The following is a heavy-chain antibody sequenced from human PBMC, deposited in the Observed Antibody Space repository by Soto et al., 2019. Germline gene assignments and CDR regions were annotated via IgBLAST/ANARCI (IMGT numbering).Heavy chain of an antibody. J-gene: IGHJ6*03. CDR3: ERGGVAATPHYYYMDV. V-gene: IGHV3-21*01. CDR1: GCTFSSYY. Sequence: GGSLRLSCAASGCTFSSYYMNWVRQAPGKGLEWVSSISSGSSYIYYADSVKGRFTISRDNAKNSLYLQMNTLRAEDTAVYYCERGGVAATPHYYYMDVWGKGTTVTLS. D-gene: IGHD2-15*01. CDR2: ISSGSSYI.